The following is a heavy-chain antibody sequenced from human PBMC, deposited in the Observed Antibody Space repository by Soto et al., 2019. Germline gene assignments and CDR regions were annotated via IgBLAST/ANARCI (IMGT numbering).Heavy chain of an antibody. CDR1: GFSFNSYG. D-gene: IGHD2-2*01. Sequence: GSLRLSCAASGFSFNSYGMHWVRQAPGKGLEWVAAISYDGNFKYYTDSAKGRFTISRDNSQNTLYLQMGSLRTEDTAVFLCARDRALLHTTSRGCFDYWGRGTLVTVSS. CDR3: ARDRALLHTTSRGCFDY. J-gene: IGHJ4*02. CDR2: ISYDGNFK. V-gene: IGHV3-30*03.